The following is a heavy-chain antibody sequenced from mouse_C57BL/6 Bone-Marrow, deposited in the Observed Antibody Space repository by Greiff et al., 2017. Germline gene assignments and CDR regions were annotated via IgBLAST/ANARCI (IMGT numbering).Heavy chain of an antibody. Sequence: KVEESGPGLVKPSQSLFLTCSTTGFPITSGYYWIWIRQTPGKPLEWMGYITHSGETFYNPSLQSPISITRETSKNQFFLQLNSVTTEDTAMYYCAGDRLLLRYRGQGTTLTVSA. V-gene: IGHV12-3*01. CDR3: AGDRLLLRY. J-gene: IGHJ2*01. D-gene: IGHD1-1*01. CDR1: GFPITSGYY. CDR2: ITHSGET.